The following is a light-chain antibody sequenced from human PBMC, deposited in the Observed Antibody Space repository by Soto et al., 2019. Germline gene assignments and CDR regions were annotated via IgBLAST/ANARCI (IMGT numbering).Light chain of an antibody. CDR3: QQYGT. Sequence: DIQVTQSPSTLSASVGCRFTITCRASQSISSWLAWYQQKPGKAPKLLIYKASSLESGVPSRFSGSGSGTEFTLTISSLQPDDFATYYCQQYGTFGQGTKVDIK. CDR1: QSISSW. V-gene: IGKV1-5*03. J-gene: IGKJ1*01. CDR2: KAS.